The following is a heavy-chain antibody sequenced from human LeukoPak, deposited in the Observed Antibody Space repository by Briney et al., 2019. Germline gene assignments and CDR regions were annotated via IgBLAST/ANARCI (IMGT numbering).Heavy chain of an antibody. CDR2: ISWNSGNI. V-gene: IGHV3-9*01. CDR3: AKSRWELLLSYFDY. CDR1: GFTFSNYN. D-gene: IGHD1-26*01. J-gene: IGHJ4*02. Sequence: GGSLRLSCAASGFTFSNYNINWVRQAPGKGLEWVSGISWNSGNIGYADSVKGRFTISRDNAKNSLYLQMNSLRAEDTALYYCAKSRWELLLSYFDYWGQGTLVTVSS.